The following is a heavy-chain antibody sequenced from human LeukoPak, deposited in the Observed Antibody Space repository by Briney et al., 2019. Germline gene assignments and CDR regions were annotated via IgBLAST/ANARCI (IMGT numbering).Heavy chain of an antibody. Sequence: ASVKVSCKASGYTFTSYDINWVRQATGQGLEWMGWMNPNSGNTGYAQKFQGRVTMTRNTSISTAYMELSGLRSEDTAVYYCPRVRGPRGYYLWYWGQGTLVTVSS. D-gene: IGHD3-22*01. J-gene: IGHJ4*02. CDR3: PRVRGPRGYYLWY. V-gene: IGHV1-8*01. CDR2: MNPNSGNT. CDR1: GYTFTSYD.